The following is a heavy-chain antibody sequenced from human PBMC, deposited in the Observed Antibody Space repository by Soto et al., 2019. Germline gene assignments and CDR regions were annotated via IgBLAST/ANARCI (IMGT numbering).Heavy chain of an antibody. CDR2: IYYSGST. Sequence: PSETLSLTCTVSGGSISSYYWGRIRQPPGKGLEWIGYIYYSGSTNYNPSLKSRVTISVDTSKNQFSLKLSSVTAADTAVYYCAREGSYGYEGKWFDPWGQGTLVTVSS. CDR3: AREGSYGYEGKWFDP. V-gene: IGHV4-59*01. CDR1: GGSISSYY. D-gene: IGHD5-18*01. J-gene: IGHJ5*02.